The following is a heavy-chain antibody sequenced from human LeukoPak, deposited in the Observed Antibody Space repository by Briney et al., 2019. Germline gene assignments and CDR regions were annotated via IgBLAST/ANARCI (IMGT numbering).Heavy chain of an antibody. J-gene: IGHJ1*01. D-gene: IGHD2-15*01. CDR2: INAGNGNT. CDR1: GYTFTSYA. V-gene: IGHV1-3*01. CDR3: ARVGEYCSGGSCYSVRYFQH. Sequence: ASVKVSCKASGYTFTSYAMHWVRQAPGQRLEWMGWINAGNGNTKYSQKFQGRVTMTRDTSVSTAYMELSSLRSEDTAVYYCARVGEYCSGGSCYSVRYFQHWGQGTLVTVSS.